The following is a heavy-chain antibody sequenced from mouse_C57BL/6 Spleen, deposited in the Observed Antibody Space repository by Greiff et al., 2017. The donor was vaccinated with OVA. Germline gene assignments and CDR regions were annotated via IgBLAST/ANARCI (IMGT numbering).Heavy chain of an antibody. CDR2: ISDGGSYT. J-gene: IGHJ3*01. CDR3: ARDLGGLRRGFAY. Sequence: EVKLMESGGGLVKPGGSLKLSCAASGFTFSSYAMSWVRQTPEKRLEWVATISDGGSYTYYPDNVKGRFTISRDNAKNNLYLQMSHLKSEDTAMYYCARDLGGLRRGFAYWGQGTRVTGSA. CDR1: GFTFSSYA. V-gene: IGHV5-4*01. D-gene: IGHD2-4*01.